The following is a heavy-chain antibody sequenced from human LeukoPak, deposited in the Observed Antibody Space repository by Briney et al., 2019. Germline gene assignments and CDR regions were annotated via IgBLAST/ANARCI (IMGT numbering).Heavy chain of an antibody. CDR1: GFTFSNAW. CDR2: IKSKTDGGTT. D-gene: IGHD6-19*01. CDR3: TTAGIAVAGYAYY. J-gene: IGHJ4*02. V-gene: IGHV3-15*01. Sequence: GGSLRLSCAASGFTFSNAWMSWVRQAPGKGLEWVGRIKSKTDGGTTDYAAPVKGRFAISRDDSKNTLYLQMSSLKTEDTAVYYCTTAGIAVAGYAYYWGQGTLVTVSS.